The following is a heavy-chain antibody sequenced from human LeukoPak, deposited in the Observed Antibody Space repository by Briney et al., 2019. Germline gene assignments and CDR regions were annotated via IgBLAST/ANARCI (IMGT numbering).Heavy chain of an antibody. V-gene: IGHV3-21*01. Sequence: GGSLRLSCAASGFTFSSYTMNWVRQAPGQGLEWVSSISSSSSYIYYADSVEGRLTISRDNAKNSLYLQMNSLRAEDTAVYYCARDPTPRYCSGGSCYTHYGMDVWGQGTTVTVSS. CDR3: ARDPTPRYCSGGSCYTHYGMDV. CDR1: GFTFSSYT. CDR2: ISSSSSYI. J-gene: IGHJ6*02. D-gene: IGHD2-15*01.